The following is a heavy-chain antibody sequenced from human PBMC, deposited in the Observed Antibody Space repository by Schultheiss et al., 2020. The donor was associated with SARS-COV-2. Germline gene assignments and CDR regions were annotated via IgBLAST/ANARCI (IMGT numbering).Heavy chain of an antibody. CDR1: GGSFSGYY. CDR2: IYYSGST. Sequence: SETLSLTCAVYGGSFSGYYWSWIRQPPGKGLEWIGSIYYSGSTYYNPSLKSRVTISVDRSKNQFSLKLSSVTAADTAVYYCAKAGRPGGYCSSTSCYTYYFDYWGQGTLVTVSS. CDR3: AKAGRPGGYCSSTSCYTYYFDY. D-gene: IGHD2-2*02. V-gene: IGHV4-34*01. J-gene: IGHJ4*02.